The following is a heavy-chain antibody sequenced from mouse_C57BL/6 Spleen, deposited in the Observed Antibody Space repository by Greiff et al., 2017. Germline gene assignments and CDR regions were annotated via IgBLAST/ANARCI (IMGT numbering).Heavy chain of an antibody. J-gene: IGHJ4*01. Sequence: EVKVVESGEGLVKPGGSLKLSCAASGFTFSSYAMSWVRQTPEKRLEWVAYISSGGDYIYYADTVKGRFTISRDNARNTLSLQMSSLKSEDTAMYYCTRDPIYYGNGAMDYWGQGTSVTVSS. CDR3: TRDPIYYGNGAMDY. V-gene: IGHV5-9-1*02. D-gene: IGHD2-1*01. CDR2: ISSGGDYI. CDR1: GFTFSSYA.